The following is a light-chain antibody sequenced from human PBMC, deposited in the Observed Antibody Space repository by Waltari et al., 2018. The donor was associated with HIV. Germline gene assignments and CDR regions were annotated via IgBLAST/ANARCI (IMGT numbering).Light chain of an antibody. Sequence: DIQMTQSPSTLSASVGDRVTITCRASQSISNWLAWYQQKPGKAPKLLIYKASTLESGVPSRFSGSGSWTEFTLTISSLQPDDFATYYCQQYISYSPYTFGQGTKVEIK. CDR3: QQYISYSPYT. V-gene: IGKV1-5*03. CDR1: QSISNW. CDR2: KAS. J-gene: IGKJ2*01.